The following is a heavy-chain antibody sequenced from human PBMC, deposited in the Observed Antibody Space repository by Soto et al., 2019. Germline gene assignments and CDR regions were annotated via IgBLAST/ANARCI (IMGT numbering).Heavy chain of an antibody. Sequence: PSETLSLTCAVSGGSISSSNWWSWVRQPPGKGLEWIGYIYYSGSTYYNPSLKSRVTISVDTSKNQFSLKLSSVTAADTAVYYCARGGTGLEYSSASYDYWGQGTLVTVSS. CDR2: IYYSGST. J-gene: IGHJ4*02. CDR1: GGSISSSNW. CDR3: ARGGTGLEYSSASYDY. V-gene: IGHV4-4*02. D-gene: IGHD6-6*01.